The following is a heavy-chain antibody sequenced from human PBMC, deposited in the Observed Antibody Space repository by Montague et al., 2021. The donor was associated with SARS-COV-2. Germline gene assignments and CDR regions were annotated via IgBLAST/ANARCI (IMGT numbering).Heavy chain of an antibody. Sequence: SETLSLTCAVSGGSISSSNWWGWVRQPPGKGLEWIGEIYHSGSTNYNPSLKSRVTISVDKSKNQFSLKLSSVTAADTAVYYCARFGPYYGSGSYYNGGMDVWGQGTTVTVSS. CDR1: GGSISSSNW. CDR2: IYHSGST. V-gene: IGHV4-4*02. CDR3: ARFGPYYGSGSYYNGGMDV. D-gene: IGHD3-10*01. J-gene: IGHJ6*02.